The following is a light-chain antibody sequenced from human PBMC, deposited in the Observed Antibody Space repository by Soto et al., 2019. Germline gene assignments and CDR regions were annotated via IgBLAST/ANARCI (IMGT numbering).Light chain of an antibody. CDR1: SSDIGSYNL. V-gene: IGLV2-23*01. CDR2: EGT. J-gene: IGLJ2*01. Sequence: QSALTQPASVSGSPGQSITISCTGSSSDIGSYNLVSWYQHHPGKAPKLMIYEGTNRPSGVSNRFSGSKSGNTASLTISGLKAEDEADYYCCSYARGSTLIFGGGTKVTVL. CDR3: CSYARGSTLI.